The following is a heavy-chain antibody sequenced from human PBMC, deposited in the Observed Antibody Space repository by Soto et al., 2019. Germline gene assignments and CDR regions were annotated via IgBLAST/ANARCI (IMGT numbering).Heavy chain of an antibody. V-gene: IGHV5-51*03. CDR2: IYPGDSNA. CDR1: GYTFSTYW. CDR3: ARRTVMLDSFDI. Sequence: EVQLVQSGAELKKPGESLKISCKASGYTFSTYWIGWLRQMPGKGLEWMGMIYPGDSNARNSPSFQGQVTISADTSITTAYLQWRSLQASETAMYYWARRTVMLDSFDIGGHGTMGSVSS. D-gene: IGHD4-17*01. J-gene: IGHJ3*02.